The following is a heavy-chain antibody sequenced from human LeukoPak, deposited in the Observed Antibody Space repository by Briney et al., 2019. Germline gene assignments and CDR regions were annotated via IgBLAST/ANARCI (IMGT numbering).Heavy chain of an antibody. Sequence: ASVKVSCKASGPTFNSYDINWVRQATGQGLEWMGWMNPHSGNTGYIQKFQGRVTMTRNTSISTAYMELSSLRSEDTAVYYCARGSGYCGGDCYSTYYGMDVWGQGTTVTVAS. J-gene: IGHJ6*02. V-gene: IGHV1-8*01. D-gene: IGHD2-21*02. CDR2: MNPHSGNT. CDR3: ARGSGYCGGDCYSTYYGMDV. CDR1: GPTFNSYD.